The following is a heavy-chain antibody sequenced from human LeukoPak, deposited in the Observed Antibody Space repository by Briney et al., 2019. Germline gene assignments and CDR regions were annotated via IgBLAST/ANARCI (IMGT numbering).Heavy chain of an antibody. V-gene: IGHV4-39*01. D-gene: IGHD3-9*01. Sequence: TSETLSLTCTVSGSSISSSSYYWGWIRQPPGKGLEWIGNIYYSGSTYYNPSLKSRVTISLDTSKNQFSLKLSSVTAADTAVYYCARGSRKGYFDWLLAADYYYYYMDVWGKGTTVTISS. J-gene: IGHJ6*03. CDR1: GSSISSSSYY. CDR2: IYYSGST. CDR3: ARGSRKGYFDWLLAADYYYYYMDV.